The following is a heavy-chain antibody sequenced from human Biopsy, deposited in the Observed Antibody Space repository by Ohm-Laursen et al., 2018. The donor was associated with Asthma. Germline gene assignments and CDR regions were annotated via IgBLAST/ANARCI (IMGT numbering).Heavy chain of an antibody. CDR3: AKERYYDFWSGYPI. Sequence: SLRLSCAASGFTFSRYDMSWVRQAPGKGLEWVAVMSFDGRQTYYADSVKGRLTISRDNSKNTLYLQMNSLRAEDTAVYYCAKERYYDFWSGYPIWGQGTMVTVSS. D-gene: IGHD3-3*01. V-gene: IGHV3-30*18. J-gene: IGHJ3*02. CDR2: MSFDGRQT. CDR1: GFTFSRYD.